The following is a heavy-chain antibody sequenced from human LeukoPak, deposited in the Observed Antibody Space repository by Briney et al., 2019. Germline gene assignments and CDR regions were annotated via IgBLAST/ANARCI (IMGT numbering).Heavy chain of an antibody. CDR3: AKASWVSSTDAVR. J-gene: IGHJ4*02. D-gene: IGHD3-16*01. V-gene: IGHV3-23*01. CDR2: IRGNGET. CDR1: GVSFSGFA. Sequence: GGSLRLSRAASGVSFSGFAMSGVREGPAGGLGWVSSIRGNGETIYADSVKGRFTLSSDSSRNTVYFQLNNLRVEDTAIYYCAKASWVSSTDAVRWGQGTLVTVSS.